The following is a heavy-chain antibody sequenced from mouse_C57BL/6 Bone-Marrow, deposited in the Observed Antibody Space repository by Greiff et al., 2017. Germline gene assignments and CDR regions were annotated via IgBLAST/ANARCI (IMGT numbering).Heavy chain of an antibody. J-gene: IGHJ4*01. Sequence: VQLKQSGPVLVKPGASVKMSCKASGYTFTDYYMNWVKQSHGKSLEWIGVINPYNGGTSYNQKFKGKATLTVDKSSSTAYMALNSLTSEDSAVYYCARWKRGYYYAMDYWGQGTSVTVSS. CDR3: ARWKRGYYYAMDY. CDR1: GYTFTDYY. CDR2: INPYNGGT. V-gene: IGHV1-19*01.